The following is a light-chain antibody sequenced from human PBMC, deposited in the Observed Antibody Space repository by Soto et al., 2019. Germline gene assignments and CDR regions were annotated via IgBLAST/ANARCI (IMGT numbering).Light chain of an antibody. V-gene: IGKV3-15*01. CDR2: GAS. CDR1: QSVTRS. J-gene: IGKJ5*01. CDR3: HQYNDWPAIT. Sequence: EIVMRQSPSTLSVSPGERATLSCRASQSVTRSLAWFQQKPGQPPRPLIFGASTTATGIPARFSGSGSGTEFTLTINSLQSQDSAVYYCHQYNDWPAITFGQGTRLEIK.